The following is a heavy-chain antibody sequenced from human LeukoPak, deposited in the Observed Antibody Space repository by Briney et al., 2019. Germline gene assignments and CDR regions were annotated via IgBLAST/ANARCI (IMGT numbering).Heavy chain of an antibody. Sequence: LGESLRISCKGSGYSFTSYWISWVRQMPGKGLEWMGRIDPSDSYTNYSPSFQGHVTISADKSISTAYLQWSSLKASDTAMYYCARPRDGYNYPGYWGQGTLVTVSS. V-gene: IGHV5-10-1*01. CDR2: IDPSDSYT. CDR3: ARPRDGYNYPGY. J-gene: IGHJ4*02. D-gene: IGHD5-24*01. CDR1: GYSFTSYW.